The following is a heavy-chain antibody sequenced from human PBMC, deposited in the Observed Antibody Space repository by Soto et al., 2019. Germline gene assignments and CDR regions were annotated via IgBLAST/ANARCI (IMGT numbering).Heavy chain of an antibody. CDR1: GYTFTGYY. J-gene: IGHJ5*02. CDR2: INPNSGGT. V-gene: IGHV1-2*02. CDR3: AAGPAVVTTPNWFDP. D-gene: IGHD2-2*01. Sequence: ASVKVSCKASGYTFTGYYMHWVRQAPGQGLEWMGWINPNSGGTNYAQKFQGRVTMTRDTSISTAYMELSRLRSDDTAVYYCAAGPAVVTTPNWFDPWGQGTPDPVFS.